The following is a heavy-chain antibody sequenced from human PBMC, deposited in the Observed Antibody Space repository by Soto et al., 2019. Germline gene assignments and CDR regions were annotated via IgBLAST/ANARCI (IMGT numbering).Heavy chain of an antibody. J-gene: IGHJ6*03. CDR1: GASVSTYY. D-gene: IGHD3-16*01. CDR2: TYYSGST. CDR3: PAVVPAEFVCPDYHLDV. Sequence: SETLSLTCTISGASVSTYYWSWIRQPPGKELEWIGLTYYSGSTNYNPSLKSRVALSVDTSKNQFSLKLSSVTAADTGVYYCPAVVPAEFVCPDYHLDVWGKGTTVTVSS. V-gene: IGHV4-59*02.